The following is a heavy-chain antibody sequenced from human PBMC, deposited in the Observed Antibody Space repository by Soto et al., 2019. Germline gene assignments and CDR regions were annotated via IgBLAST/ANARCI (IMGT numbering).Heavy chain of an antibody. CDR3: ATPPWGGGY. CDR1: GFTFSNYA. J-gene: IGHJ4*02. CDR2: ISGSDDST. D-gene: IGHD3-16*01. V-gene: IGHV3-23*01. Sequence: PGESLKISCAASGFTFSNYALSWVRQAPGKGLEWVSTISGSDDSTYYSDSVKGRFTISRDNSKNTLYLRMNSLRVDDAAVYYCATPPWGGGYWGQGTLVTVSS.